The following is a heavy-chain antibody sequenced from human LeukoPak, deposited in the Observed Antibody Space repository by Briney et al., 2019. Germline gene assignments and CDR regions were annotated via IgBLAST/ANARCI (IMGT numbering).Heavy chain of an antibody. Sequence: ASVKVSCKAFGFTFTDYYIQWLRQPAALGLEWMGSIHHKGGNTKYPQKLQGRVTVTRDTSITTAYMELTRLTSDDTAVYYCAIDPPAAGSTEFDLWGQGTLVTVSS. CDR1: GFTFTDYY. D-gene: IGHD3-10*01. V-gene: IGHV1-2*02. J-gene: IGHJ5*02. CDR3: AIDPPAAGSTEFDL. CDR2: IHHKGGNT.